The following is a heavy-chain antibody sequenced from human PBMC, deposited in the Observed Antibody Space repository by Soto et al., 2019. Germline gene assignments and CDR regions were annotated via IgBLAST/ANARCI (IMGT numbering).Heavy chain of an antibody. D-gene: IGHD6-19*01. J-gene: IGHJ4*02. V-gene: IGHV3-30*03. CDR3: ATPHSSVETRIDDY. CDR2: ISYDGSNK. Sequence: QPGGSLRLSCAASGFTFSSDGMHWVRQAPGKGLEWVAVISYDGSNKYYADSVKGRFTISRDNSKNTLYLQMNSLRAEDTAVYYRATPHSSVETRIDDYWGPGTLVTVSS. CDR1: GFTFSSDG.